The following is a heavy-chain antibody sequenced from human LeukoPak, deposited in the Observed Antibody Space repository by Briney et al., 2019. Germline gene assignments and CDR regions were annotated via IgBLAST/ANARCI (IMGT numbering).Heavy chain of an antibody. CDR3: ATIRSRKWGFDY. J-gene: IGHJ4*02. V-gene: IGHV4-34*01. D-gene: IGHD1-26*01. CDR2: INHSGST. Sequence: SETLSLTCAVYGASFSGYYWSWIRQPPGKGLEWIGEINHSGSTNCNPSLKSRVTISVDTSKTQFSLKLTSVTAADTAVYYCATIRSRKWGFDYWGQGTLVTVSS. CDR1: GASFSGYY.